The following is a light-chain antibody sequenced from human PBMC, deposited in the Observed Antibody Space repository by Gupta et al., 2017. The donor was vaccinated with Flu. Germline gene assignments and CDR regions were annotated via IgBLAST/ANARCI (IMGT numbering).Light chain of an antibody. CDR1: QNVSPW. V-gene: IGKV1-5*03. CDR2: KVS. J-gene: IGKJ1*01. Sequence: PSTPSSSVGNRVTITWRASQNVSPWLAWHQQKPGKATKLLIYKVSTLKSGVPTRFSGSGSGTEIMLTISSLQPDDFAIYYCQQYKRDWTFGQGTKVEIK. CDR3: QQYKRDWT.